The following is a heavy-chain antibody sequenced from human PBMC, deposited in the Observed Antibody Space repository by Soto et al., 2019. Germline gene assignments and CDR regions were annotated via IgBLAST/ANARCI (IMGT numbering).Heavy chain of an antibody. J-gene: IGHJ4*01. CDR3: ARDLLVFDTSGFHF. CDR2: IHHSGTT. CDR1: GDPIGSGDFY. Sequence: QVLLQESGPGLVKASQTLSLDCTVSGDPIGSGDFYWTWIRQTPERGLEWIGNIHHSGTTSYNPSLGNRISISMDTSRNVFSLSPTSVGVADAAVYFCARDLLVFDTSGFHFWGRGILVSV. D-gene: IGHD3-9*01. V-gene: IGHV4-30-4*01.